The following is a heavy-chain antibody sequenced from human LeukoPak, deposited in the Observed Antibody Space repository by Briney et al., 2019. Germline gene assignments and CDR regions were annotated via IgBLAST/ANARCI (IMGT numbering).Heavy chain of an antibody. CDR3: AKGQEGIEAAGSDY. J-gene: IGHJ4*02. Sequence: GGSLRLSCAAPGFTFSSYGMHWVRKAPGKGRGWVAVISYDGSNKYYADSVKGRFTISRDNSKNTLYLQMNSLRAEDTAVYYCAKGQEGIEAAGSDYWGQGTLVTVSS. CDR2: ISYDGSNK. CDR1: GFTFSSYG. D-gene: IGHD6-13*01. V-gene: IGHV3-30*18.